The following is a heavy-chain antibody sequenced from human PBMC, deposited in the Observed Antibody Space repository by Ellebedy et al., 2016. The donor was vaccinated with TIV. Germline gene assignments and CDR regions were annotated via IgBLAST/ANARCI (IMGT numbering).Heavy chain of an antibody. CDR2: INHSGST. CDR3: AGAELGEPHWFDP. CDR1: AVPLSGYY. V-gene: IGHV4-34*10. Sequence: MPSETLSLTCGVYAVPLSGYYWIWIRQPPGKGLAWLGEINHSGSTNYNPCVKSRITMSVDTHREQFSLKLSSVTAADTAKYFCAGAELGEPHWFDPWGQGIPVIVSS. D-gene: IGHD3-16*01. J-gene: IGHJ5*02.